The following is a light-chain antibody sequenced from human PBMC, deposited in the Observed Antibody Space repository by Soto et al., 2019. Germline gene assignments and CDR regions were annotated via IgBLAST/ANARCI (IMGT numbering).Light chain of an antibody. CDR1: QSISSW. V-gene: IGKV1-5*03. CDR2: KAS. J-gene: IGKJ1*01. CDR3: QQYNSYSWT. Sequence: DIQMTQSPSTLSASVGDRVTINCRASQSISSWLAWYQQKPGKAPKLLIYKASSLDSGVPSRFSGSGSGTEFTLTISSLQPDDFATYYYQQYNSYSWTFGQGTKVEIK.